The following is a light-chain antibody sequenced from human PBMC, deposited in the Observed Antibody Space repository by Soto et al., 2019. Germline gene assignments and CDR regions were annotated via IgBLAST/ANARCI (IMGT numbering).Light chain of an antibody. J-gene: IGLJ2*01. Sequence: QSVLTQPPSVSGAPGQRVTISCTGSSSNIGAGYEVHWYQQLPGTAPKLLIHGNNNRPSGVPDRFSGSKSGTSASLAITGLQAEDEADYYCQSYDSSLGGHVIFGGGTKLT. CDR1: SSNIGAGYE. CDR2: GNN. CDR3: QSYDSSLGGHVI. V-gene: IGLV1-40*01.